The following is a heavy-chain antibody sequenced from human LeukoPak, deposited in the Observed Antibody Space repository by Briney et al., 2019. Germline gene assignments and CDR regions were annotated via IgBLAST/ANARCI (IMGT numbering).Heavy chain of an antibody. CDR3: ARGNGPRRDGYKPFDY. Sequence: SETLSLTCTVSGGSISSYHWSWIRQPPGKGLEWIGYIYYSGSTNYNPSLKRRVTISVDTSKNQFSLKLSSVTAADTAVYYCARGNGPRRDGYKPFDYWGQGTLVTVSS. D-gene: IGHD5-24*01. CDR1: GGSISSYH. J-gene: IGHJ4*02. CDR2: IYYSGST. V-gene: IGHV4-59*01.